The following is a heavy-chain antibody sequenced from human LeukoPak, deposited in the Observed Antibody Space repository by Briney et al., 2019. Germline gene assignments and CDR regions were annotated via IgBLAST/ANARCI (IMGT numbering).Heavy chain of an antibody. J-gene: IGHJ4*02. V-gene: IGHV3-53*01. CDR3: AKGGLYDALTSSDY. D-gene: IGHD3-9*01. CDR1: GFTVSSNY. CDR2: IYSGGST. Sequence: PGGSLRLSCAASGFTVSSNYMSWVRQAPGKGLEWVSVIYSGGSTYYADSVKGRFTLSRDNSENTLYLQMNSLRAEDTAVYYCAKGGLYDALTSSDYWGQGTLVTVSS.